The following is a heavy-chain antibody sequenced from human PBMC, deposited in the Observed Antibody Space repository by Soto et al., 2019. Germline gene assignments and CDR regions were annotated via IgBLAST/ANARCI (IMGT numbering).Heavy chain of an antibody. Sequence: GESLKISFKGSGYSFTSYLIVWVRQMPGKGLEWMGNIYAGDSETRYSPSFRRQVTFSVDKSLSNAYLQWSSLKASDTAMYYCARKEMSSGMDAWGQGTTVTVSS. J-gene: IGHJ6*02. V-gene: IGHV5-51*01. D-gene: IGHD1-26*01. CDR2: IYAGDSET. CDR1: GYSFTSYL. CDR3: ARKEMSSGMDA.